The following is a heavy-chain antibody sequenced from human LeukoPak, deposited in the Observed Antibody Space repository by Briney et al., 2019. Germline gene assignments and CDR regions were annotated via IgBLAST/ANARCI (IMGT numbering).Heavy chain of an antibody. CDR1: SGSVSGGSYY. Sequence: SETLSLTCTVSSGSVSGGSYYWNWIRQPPGKGLEWIGYIYDSGSANYNPSLKNRVTISIDTSKNQLSLKLSSVTAADTAVYYCARDEDNSGRYYYYMDVWGKGTTVTVSS. CDR2: IYDSGSA. CDR3: ARDEDNSGRYYYYMDV. V-gene: IGHV4-61*01. D-gene: IGHD3-22*01. J-gene: IGHJ6*03.